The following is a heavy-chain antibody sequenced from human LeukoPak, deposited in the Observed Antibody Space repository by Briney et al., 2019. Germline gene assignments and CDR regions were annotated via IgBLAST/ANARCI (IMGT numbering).Heavy chain of an antibody. Sequence: SETLSLACAVYGGSFSGYYWSWIRQPPGEGLEWIGEINHSGSTNYNPSLKSRVTISVDTSKTQFSLKLSSVTDADTAVYYCARYGSGSYYTPITFDYWGQGTLVTVSS. CDR2: INHSGST. CDR1: GGSFSGYY. V-gene: IGHV4-34*01. CDR3: ARYGSGSYYTPITFDY. J-gene: IGHJ4*02. D-gene: IGHD3-10*01.